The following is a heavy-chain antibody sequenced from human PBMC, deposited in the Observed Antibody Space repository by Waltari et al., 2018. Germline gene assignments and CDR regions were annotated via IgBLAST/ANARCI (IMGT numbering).Heavy chain of an antibody. V-gene: IGHV1-46*01. J-gene: IGHJ4*02. CDR2: INPSGGST. D-gene: IGHD3-16*01. CDR1: GYTFSSYY. Sequence: QVQLVQSGAEVKKPGASVKVSCKASGYTFSSYYMHWVRQAPGQGLEWMGIINPSGGSTSYAQKFQGRVTMTRDTSTSTVYMELSSLRSEDTAVYYCARPDYEMGSFDYWGQGTLVTVSS. CDR3: ARPDYEMGSFDY.